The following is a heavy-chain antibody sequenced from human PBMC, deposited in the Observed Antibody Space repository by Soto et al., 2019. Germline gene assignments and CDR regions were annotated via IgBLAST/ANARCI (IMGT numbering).Heavy chain of an antibody. D-gene: IGHD2-2*01. Sequence: GGSLRLSCAASGFTFSSYEMNWVRQAPGKGLEWVSYISSSGSTIYYADSVKGRFTISRDNAKNSLYLQMNSLRAEDTVVYYCARVKGGSQLLPRGAMDVWGKGTTVTVSS. CDR1: GFTFSSYE. V-gene: IGHV3-48*03. CDR2: ISSSGSTI. CDR3: ARVKGGSQLLPRGAMDV. J-gene: IGHJ6*03.